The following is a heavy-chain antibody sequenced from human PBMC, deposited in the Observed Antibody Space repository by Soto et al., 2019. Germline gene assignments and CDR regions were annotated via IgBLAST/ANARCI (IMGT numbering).Heavy chain of an antibody. CDR1: GFTFSSYE. Sequence: GGSLRLSCAASGFTFSSYEMNWVRQAPGKGLEWVSYISSSGSTIYYADSVKGRFTISRDNAKNSLYLQMNSLRAEDTAVYYCARSRYSYGRFDYWGQGTLVTVS. CDR2: ISSSGSTI. CDR3: ARSRYSYGRFDY. V-gene: IGHV3-48*03. D-gene: IGHD5-18*01. J-gene: IGHJ4*02.